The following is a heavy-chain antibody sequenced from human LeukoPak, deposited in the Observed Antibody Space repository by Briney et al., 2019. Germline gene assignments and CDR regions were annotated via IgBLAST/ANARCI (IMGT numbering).Heavy chain of an antibody. V-gene: IGHV3-20*04. J-gene: IGHJ1*01. CDR1: GFTFSSYN. CDR3: ARDRGGRYMYLQD. D-gene: IGHD1-26*01. Sequence: LAGGSLRLSCAASGFTFSSYNMNWIRQAPGKGLEWVSGINSNGGSAGYADSMKGRFTISRDNVKNSLFLQMNSLRVEDTALYYCARDRGGRYMYLQDWGQGTLVTVSS. CDR2: INSNGGSA.